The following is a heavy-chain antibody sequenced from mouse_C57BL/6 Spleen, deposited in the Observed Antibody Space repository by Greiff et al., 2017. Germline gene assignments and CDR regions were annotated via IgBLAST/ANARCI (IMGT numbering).Heavy chain of an antibody. CDR3: AKYCYGSSYSYMDF. CDR1: GFSFTSYG. D-gene: IGHD1-1*01. V-gene: IGHV2-6*03. Sequence: QVQLKESGPGLVAPSPSLSISCTVSGFSFTSYGVHWVRQPPGKGLEWLVVIGSDGSTTYNSALKSRLSTSKDNSTNQVFLKMNSLQTDDTAMYYGAKYCYGSSYSYMDFWGKGTSVTVSS. J-gene: IGHJ4*01. CDR2: IGSDGST.